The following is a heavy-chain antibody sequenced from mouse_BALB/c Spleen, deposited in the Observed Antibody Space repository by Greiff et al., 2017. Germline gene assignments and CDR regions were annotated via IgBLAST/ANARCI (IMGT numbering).Heavy chain of an antibody. CDR1: GFNIKDTY. J-gene: IGHJ2*01. CDR2: IDPANGNT. V-gene: IGHV14-3*02. CDR3: APIYYDYFDY. D-gene: IGHD2-4*01. Sequence: EVQLQESGAELVKPGASVKLSCTASGFNIKDTYMHWVKQRPEQGLEWIGRIDPANGNTKYDPKFQGKATITADTSSNTAYLQLSSLTSEDTAVYYCAPIYYDYFDYWGQGTTLTVSS.